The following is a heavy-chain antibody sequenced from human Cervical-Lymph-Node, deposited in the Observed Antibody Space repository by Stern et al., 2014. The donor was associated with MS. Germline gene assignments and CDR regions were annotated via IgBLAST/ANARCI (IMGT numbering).Heavy chain of an antibody. CDR3: ARGHWELLGNNYFDS. V-gene: IGHV4-61*02. CDR1: GASISSGTSY. D-gene: IGHD1-26*01. J-gene: IGHJ4*02. CDR2: LHASGAT. Sequence: VQLVESGPGLVKPSQTLSLTCTVSGASISSGTSYWSWIRQPAGGGLEWIGRLHASGATYYNPPLKSRVTISGDTPKNQFSLNLNSVTAADTAVYYCARGHWELLGNNYFDSWGQGTLVTVSS.